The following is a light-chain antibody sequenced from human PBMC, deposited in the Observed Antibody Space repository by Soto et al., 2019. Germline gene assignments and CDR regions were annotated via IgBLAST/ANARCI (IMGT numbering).Light chain of an antibody. J-gene: IGKJ1*01. CDR3: QQRHNWPIT. CDR1: QSVSGY. Sequence: EIVLTQCPSTLSLSPGETATLSCRASQSVSGYIGWYQQKPGQAPRLLIYADSNRATGIPARFSGSGSGTDFTLTISSLEPEDFSVYYCQQRHNWPITFGQGTKVDIK. CDR2: ADS. V-gene: IGKV3-11*01.